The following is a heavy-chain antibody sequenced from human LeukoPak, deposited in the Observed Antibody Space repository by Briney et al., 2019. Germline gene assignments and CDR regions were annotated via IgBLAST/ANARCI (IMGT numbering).Heavy chain of an antibody. CDR2: ISDNGLRT. V-gene: IGHV3-30*14. CDR1: GIDFNVYE. CDR3: AREGRGYGYGTLDL. D-gene: IGHD5-12*01. Sequence: GGSLRLSCVASGIDFNVYEMHWVRQSPGKGLEWVALISDNGLRTNYAESLKGRFTVSRDNSMNTINLQMNNLKVEDTAVYFCAREGRGYGYGTLDLWGQGTLVSVSS. J-gene: IGHJ5*02.